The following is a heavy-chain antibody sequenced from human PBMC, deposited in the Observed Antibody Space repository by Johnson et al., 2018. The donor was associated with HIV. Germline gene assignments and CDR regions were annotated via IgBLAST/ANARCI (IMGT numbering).Heavy chain of an antibody. CDR2: TTWNGGNT. J-gene: IGHJ3*02. CDR1: GFTFDDYG. Sequence: VQLVESGGGVVRPGGSLRLSCAASGFTFDDYGMSWVRQGPGKGLEWVSGTTWNGGNTDYADSVKGRFTISRDNAKNSLYLQMNSLRAEDTALYFCAREPVAGPGRKAFDIWGQGTMVTVSS. D-gene: IGHD6-19*01. V-gene: IGHV3-20*04. CDR3: AREPVAGPGRKAFDI.